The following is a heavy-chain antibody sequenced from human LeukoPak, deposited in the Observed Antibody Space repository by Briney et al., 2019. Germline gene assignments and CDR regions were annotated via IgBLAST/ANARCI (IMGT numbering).Heavy chain of an antibody. CDR3: ARASNYGDYGSLRRSRYYFDY. Sequence: PGRSLRLSCAASGFTFSSYAMHWVRQAPGKGLEWVAVISYDGSNKYYADSVKGRFTISRDNSKNTLYLQMNSLRAEDTAVYYCARASNYGDYGSLRRSRYYFDYWGQGTLVTVSS. CDR1: GFTFSSYA. D-gene: IGHD4-17*01. J-gene: IGHJ4*02. V-gene: IGHV3-30-3*01. CDR2: ISYDGSNK.